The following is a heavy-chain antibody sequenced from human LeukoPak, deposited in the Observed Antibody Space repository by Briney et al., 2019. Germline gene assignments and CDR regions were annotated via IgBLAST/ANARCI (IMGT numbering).Heavy chain of an antibody. CDR1: GGSISSYY. D-gene: IGHD2-2*01. CDR3: ARDRRGYCSSTSCYGPYYYYGMDV. J-gene: IGHJ6*04. V-gene: IGHV4-59*01. Sequence: SETLSLTCTEPGGSISSYYWSWIRQPPGKGLEWIGYIYYSGSTNYNPSLKSRVTISVDTSKNQFSLKLSSVTAADTAVYYCARDRRGYCSSTSCYGPYYYYGMDVWGKGTTVTVSS. CDR2: IYYSGST.